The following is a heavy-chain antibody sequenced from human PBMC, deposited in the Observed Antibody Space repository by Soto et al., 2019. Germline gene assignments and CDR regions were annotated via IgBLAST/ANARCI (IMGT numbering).Heavy chain of an antibody. V-gene: IGHV2-5*02. CDR2: IYWDDDK. CDR1: GFSLTTSGVG. CDR3: AHLRLGPTKENWFDP. J-gene: IGHJ5*02. Sequence: QITLKESGPTLVKPTQTLTLTCTFSGFSLTTSGVGVGWIRQPPGKALEWLALIYWDDDKRYSPSLNSRLTITKDTSKNQVVLTMTNMDPVDTATYYCAHLRLGPTKENWFDPWGQGTLVTVSS. D-gene: IGHD2-2*01.